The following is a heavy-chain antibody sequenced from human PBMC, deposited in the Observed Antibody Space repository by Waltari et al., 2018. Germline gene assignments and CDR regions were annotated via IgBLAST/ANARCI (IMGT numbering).Heavy chain of an antibody. J-gene: IGHJ4*02. CDR2: SSSRGSPR. V-gene: IGHV3-48*03. D-gene: IGHD6-13*01. CDR1: GFTFSSYE. CDR3: AREVASAGTDYYFDY. Sequence: EVQRVESGGGLVQPGGSWRLSFAASGFTFSSYEMTWFRQAPGKEREWVSYSSSRGSPRCDADSVMCRFTISRDNAKGSLYLQMNSLRAEDTAVYYCAREVASAGTDYYFDYGGQGALVTVSS.